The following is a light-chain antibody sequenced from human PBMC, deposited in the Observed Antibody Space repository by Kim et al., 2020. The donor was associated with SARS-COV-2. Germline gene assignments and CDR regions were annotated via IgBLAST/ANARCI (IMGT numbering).Light chain of an antibody. J-gene: IGKJ2*01. CDR2: EVS. Sequence: KTSLYWFLQKPGQSPQLLIHEVSTRLSGVPDRFSGSGSGTDFTLHISRVEAEDVGVYYCMQSLQLPPNTFGQGTKLEI. V-gene: IGKV2D-29*02. CDR1: KTS. CDR3: MQSLQLPPNT.